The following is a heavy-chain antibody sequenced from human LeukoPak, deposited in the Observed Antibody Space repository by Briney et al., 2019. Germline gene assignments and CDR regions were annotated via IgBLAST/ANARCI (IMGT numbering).Heavy chain of an antibody. CDR2: MNPNSGNT. V-gene: IGHV1-8*03. CDR1: GYTFTSYD. CDR3: ARGYIAVRDIPFGY. Sequence: GASVKVSCKASGYTFTSYDINWVRQATGQGLEWMGWMNPNSGNTGYAQKFQGRVTITRNTSISTAYMELSSLRSEDTAVYYCARGYIAVRDIPFGYWGQGTLVTVSS. J-gene: IGHJ4*02. D-gene: IGHD2-2*02.